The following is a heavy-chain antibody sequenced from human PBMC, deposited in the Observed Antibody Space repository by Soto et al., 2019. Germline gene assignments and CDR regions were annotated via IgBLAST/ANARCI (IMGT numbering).Heavy chain of an antibody. J-gene: IGHJ4*02. V-gene: IGHV1-18*01. CDR3: AAGPPLSGSYPTNFGY. CDR2: ISAYNGNT. CDR1: GYTFTRYG. D-gene: IGHD1-26*01. Sequence: ASVKVSCKASGYTFTRYGISWVRQAPGQGLEWMGWISAYNGNTNYAQKLQGRVTMTTDTSTSTAYMELRSLRSDDTAVYSCAAGPPLSGSYPTNFGYWGQGTLVTVSS.